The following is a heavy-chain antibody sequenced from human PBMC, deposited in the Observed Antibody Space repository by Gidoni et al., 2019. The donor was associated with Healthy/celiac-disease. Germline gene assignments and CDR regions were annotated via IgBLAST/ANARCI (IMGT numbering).Heavy chain of an antibody. J-gene: IGHJ4*02. D-gene: IGHD5-18*01. V-gene: IGHV2-26*01. CDR2: IFSNDEK. CDR3: ARIAGGQLWLPDY. CDR1: GFSLSNARMG. Sequence: QVTLKESGPVLVKPTETLTLTCTVSGFSLSNARMGVSWIRQPPGKALEWLAHIFSNDEKSYSTSLKSRLTISKDTSKSQVVLTMTNMDPVDTATYYCARIAGGQLWLPDYWGQGTLVTVSS.